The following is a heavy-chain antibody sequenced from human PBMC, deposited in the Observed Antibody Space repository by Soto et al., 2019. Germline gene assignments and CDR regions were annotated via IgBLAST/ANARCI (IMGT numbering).Heavy chain of an antibody. CDR3: ARLDCSSTSCYISLFDY. CDR1: GFSLSTRGVG. Sequence: QITLKESGPTLVKPTQTLTLTCTFSGFSLSTRGVGVGWIRQPPRKALEWLALIYWNDDKRYTPALKSRLTLTKDVSKNQVVLTMTNMDPVDTATYYCARLDCSSTSCYISLFDYWGQGTLVTVSS. V-gene: IGHV2-5*01. D-gene: IGHD2-2*02. J-gene: IGHJ4*02. CDR2: IYWNDDK.